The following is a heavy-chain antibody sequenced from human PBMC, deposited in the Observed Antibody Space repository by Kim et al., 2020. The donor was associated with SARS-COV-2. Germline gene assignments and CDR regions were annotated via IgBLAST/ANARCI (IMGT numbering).Heavy chain of an antibody. D-gene: IGHD3-10*01. J-gene: IGHJ5*02. V-gene: IGHV3-48*04. CDR3: ARGTLFDT. CDR2: SSTL. Sequence: SSTLSSADAAHGRTTISRDNAKNSLSLQMNSLMAEDTAVYYCARGTLFDTWGQGTLVTVSS.